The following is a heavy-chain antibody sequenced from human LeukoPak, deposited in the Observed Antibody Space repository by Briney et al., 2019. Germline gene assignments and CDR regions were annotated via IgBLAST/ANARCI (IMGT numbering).Heavy chain of an antibody. V-gene: IGHV1-2*06. CDR3: ARIRFLEGIDY. D-gene: IGHD3-3*01. J-gene: IGHJ4*02. Sequence: GASVKVSCKASGYTFTGYYMHWVRQAPGQGLEWMGRINPNSGGTNYAQKFQGRVTMTRDTSISTAHMELSRLRSDDTAVYYCARIRFLEGIDYWGQGTLVTVSS. CDR2: INPNSGGT. CDR1: GYTFTGYY.